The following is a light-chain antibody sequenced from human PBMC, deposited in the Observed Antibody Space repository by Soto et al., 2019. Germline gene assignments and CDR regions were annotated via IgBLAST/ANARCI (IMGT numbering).Light chain of an antibody. J-gene: IGLJ1*01. V-gene: IGLV2-11*01. CDR2: DVK. Sequence: QSALTQPRSVSGSPGQSVTISCTGTSSDVGGYNYVSWYQQHPGRAPRVMIYDVKTRPSGVPDRFSGSKSGNTASLTISERQAEDEADYYCFSYAGDYTFVFGTGTKVTVL. CDR1: SSDVGGYNY. CDR3: FSYAGDYTFV.